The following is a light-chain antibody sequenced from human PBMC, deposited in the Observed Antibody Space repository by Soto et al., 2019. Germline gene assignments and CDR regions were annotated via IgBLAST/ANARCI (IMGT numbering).Light chain of an antibody. CDR2: DAS. CDR1: ESVSSK. J-gene: IGKJ1*01. V-gene: IGKV3-15*01. CDR3: QQYNNWPQT. Sequence: EIVMTHSPATLSVSPCERATLSCRASESVSSKLVWYQKKPGQAPRLLIHDASTRATGIPARFSGSGSGTEFILTISSVESEDFAIYYCQQYNNWPQTFGQGTKVDIK.